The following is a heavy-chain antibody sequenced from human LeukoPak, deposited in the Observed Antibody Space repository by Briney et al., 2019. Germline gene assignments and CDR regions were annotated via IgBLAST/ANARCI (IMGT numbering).Heavy chain of an antibody. J-gene: IGHJ5*02. CDR3: ARDLSRSSLFFDP. CDR2: IWYDGSNK. CDR1: GFTLSSYS. V-gene: IGHV3-33*01. Sequence: GGSLRLSCAASGFTLSSYSMHWVRQAPGKGLEGVAVIWYDGSNKYYADSVKGRFTISRDNSKNTLYLQMHSLRAEDTAVYYCARDLSRSSLFFDPWGQGTLVTVSS. D-gene: IGHD6-13*01.